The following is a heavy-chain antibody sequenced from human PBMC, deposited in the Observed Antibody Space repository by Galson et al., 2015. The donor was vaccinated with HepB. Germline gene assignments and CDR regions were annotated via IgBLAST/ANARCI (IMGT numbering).Heavy chain of an antibody. J-gene: IGHJ6*02. V-gene: IGHV1-69*04. Sequence: SVKVSCKASGGTFSSYTISWVRQAPGQGLEWMGRIIPILGIANYAQKFQGRVTITADKSTSTAYMELSSLRSEDTAVYYSARDKTAIGYYYYYYGMDVWGQGTTVTVSS. CDR2: IIPILGIA. CDR3: ARDKTAIGYYYYYYGMDV. D-gene: IGHD2-21*02. CDR1: GGTFSSYT.